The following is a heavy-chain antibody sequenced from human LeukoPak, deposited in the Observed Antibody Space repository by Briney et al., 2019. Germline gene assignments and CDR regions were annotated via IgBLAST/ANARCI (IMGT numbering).Heavy chain of an antibody. J-gene: IGHJ3*02. CDR1: GFTFSSHW. CDR3: STGSGHAFDI. Sequence: GGSLRLSCAASGFTFSSHWMHWVRQVPGKGLVWVSRINSDGSSTSYADSVKGRFTISRDNAKNTLYVQMNSLGAEDTAVYYCSTGSGHAFDIWGRGTMVTVSS. D-gene: IGHD3-10*01. V-gene: IGHV3-74*01. CDR2: INSDGSST.